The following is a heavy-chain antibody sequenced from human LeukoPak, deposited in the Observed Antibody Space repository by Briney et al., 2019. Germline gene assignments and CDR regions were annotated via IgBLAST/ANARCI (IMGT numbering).Heavy chain of an antibody. D-gene: IGHD6-13*01. Sequence: PSETLSLTCAVYSGSFSGYYWSWIRQPPGKGLEWIGEINHSGSTNYNPSLKSRVTISVDTSKNQFSLKLSSVTAADTAVYYCARDSSSWYGWFDPWGQGTLVTVSS. J-gene: IGHJ5*02. CDR2: INHSGST. CDR1: SGSFSGYY. V-gene: IGHV4-34*01. CDR3: ARDSSSWYGWFDP.